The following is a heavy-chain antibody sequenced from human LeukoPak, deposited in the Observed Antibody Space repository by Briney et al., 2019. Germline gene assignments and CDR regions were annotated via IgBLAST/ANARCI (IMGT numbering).Heavy chain of an antibody. CDR3: ARGLPSVVVAASGWFDP. CDR1: GGSFSGYY. J-gene: IGHJ5*02. Sequence: PSETLSLTCAVYGGSFSGYYWSWIRQPPGKGLEWIGEINHSGSTNYNPSLKSRVTISVDTSKNQFSLKLSSVTAADTAVYYCARGLPSVVVAASGWFDPWGQGTLVTVSS. CDR2: INHSGST. D-gene: IGHD2-15*01. V-gene: IGHV4-34*01.